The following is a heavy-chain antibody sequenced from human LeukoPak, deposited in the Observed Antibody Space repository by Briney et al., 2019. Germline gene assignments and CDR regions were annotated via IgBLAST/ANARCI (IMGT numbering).Heavy chain of an antibody. J-gene: IGHJ1*01. Sequence: GGSLRLSCAASGFTFSSYAMSWVRQAPGKGLEWVSAISGSGGSTYYADSVKGRFTISRDNSKNTLHLQMNSLRAEDTAVYYCAKEYYDFWSGYYGEYFQRWGQGTLVTVSS. CDR1: GFTFSSYA. V-gene: IGHV3-23*01. CDR3: AKEYYDFWSGYYGEYFQR. D-gene: IGHD3-3*01. CDR2: ISGSGGST.